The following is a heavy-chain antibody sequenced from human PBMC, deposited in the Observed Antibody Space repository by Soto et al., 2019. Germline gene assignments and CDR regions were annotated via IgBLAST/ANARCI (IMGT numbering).Heavy chain of an antibody. CDR2: IYPGDSDT. CDR3: TRHEGDVGPYGMDV. V-gene: IGHV5-51*01. Sequence: VASLKISCKGSGYSFTSYWMGWVRQIPGKGLEWMGIIYPGDSDTRYSPSFQGQVTISADKSISTAYLQWSSLKASDTVMYFCTRHEGDVGPYGMDVWGQGTTVTVSS. J-gene: IGHJ6*02. D-gene: IGHD1-26*01. CDR1: GYSFTSYW.